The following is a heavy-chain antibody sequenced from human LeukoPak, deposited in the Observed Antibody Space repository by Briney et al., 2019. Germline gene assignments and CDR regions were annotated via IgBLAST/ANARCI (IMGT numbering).Heavy chain of an antibody. V-gene: IGHV3-23*01. CDR1: GFTFSSYA. J-gene: IGHJ6*03. D-gene: IGHD6-6*01. CDR3: AKRVVSYSSSSLSPAYMDV. Sequence: GGSLRLSCAASGFTFSSYAMSWVRQAPGEGLEWVSAISGSGSSTYYANSVQGRFTISRDNSKNTLYLQMNSLRAEDTAVYYCAKRVVSYSSSSLSPAYMDVWGKGTTVTVSS. CDR2: ISGSGSST.